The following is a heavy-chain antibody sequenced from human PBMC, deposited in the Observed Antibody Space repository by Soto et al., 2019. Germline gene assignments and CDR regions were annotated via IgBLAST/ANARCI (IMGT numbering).Heavy chain of an antibody. CDR1: GFTFSNYN. V-gene: IGHV3-48*02. CDR3: ARDWRYSSSWYAPFDY. J-gene: IGHJ4*02. Sequence: EVQLVESGGGLVQPGGSLRLSCAASGFTFSNYNMNWVRQAPGKGLEWVSYISSGSSTIYYADSVKGRFTISRDNAKNSLYLQMNSLRDEDTAVYYCARDWRYSSSWYAPFDYWGQGTLVTVSS. D-gene: IGHD6-13*01. CDR2: ISSGSSTI.